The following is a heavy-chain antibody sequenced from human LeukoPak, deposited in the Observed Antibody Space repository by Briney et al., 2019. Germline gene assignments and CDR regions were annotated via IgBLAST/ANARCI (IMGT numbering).Heavy chain of an antibody. D-gene: IGHD6-13*01. CDR2: IIPILGIA. CDR3: ARASGRRIAEKGDYYYYMDV. J-gene: IGHJ6*03. V-gene: IGHV1-69*02. CDR1: GGTFSSYT. Sequence: ASVKVSCKASGGTFSSYTISWVRQAPGQGLEWMGRIIPILGIADYAQKFQGRVTITADKSTSTAYMELISLRSEDTAVYYCARASGRRIAEKGDYYYYMDVWGKGTTVTVSS.